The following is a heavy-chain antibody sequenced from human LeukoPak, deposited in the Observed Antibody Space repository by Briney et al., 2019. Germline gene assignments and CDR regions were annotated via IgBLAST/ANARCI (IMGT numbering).Heavy chain of an antibody. CDR2: ISDIGYT. CDR1: GFSSSSYA. D-gene: IGHD2-15*01. J-gene: IGHJ4*02. Sequence: GGSLRLSCAASGFSSSSYAMSWVRQAPGKGLEWVSAISDIGYTYHADSVKGRFTISRDSSKNTLFLQMNRLRPEDAAVYYCAKAPATTCRGAFCYPFDYWGLGTLVTVSS. CDR3: AKAPATTCRGAFCYPFDY. V-gene: IGHV3-23*01.